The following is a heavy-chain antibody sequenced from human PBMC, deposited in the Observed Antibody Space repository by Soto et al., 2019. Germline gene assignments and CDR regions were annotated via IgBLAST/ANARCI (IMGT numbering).Heavy chain of an antibody. CDR2: TYYRSRWYN. J-gene: IGHJ6*03. CDR1: GDSVSSNSAA. Sequence: QVQLQQSGPGLVKPSQTLSLTCAISGDSVSSNSAAWNWIRQSPSGGLEWLGRTYYRSRWYNDYAIAVRRRITINPDTSKTQFSLHLTSVTPEDTAVYYCAGTTLIQWYYMDVWGKGTTVTVSS. CDR3: AGTTLIQWYYMDV. D-gene: IGHD1-7*01. V-gene: IGHV6-1*01.